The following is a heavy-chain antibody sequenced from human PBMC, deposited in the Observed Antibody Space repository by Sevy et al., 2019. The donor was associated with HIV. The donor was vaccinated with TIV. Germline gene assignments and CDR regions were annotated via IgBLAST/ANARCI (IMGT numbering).Heavy chain of an antibody. CDR1: GYTLSKLS. V-gene: IGHV1-24*01. D-gene: IGHD3-3*01. CDR2: FDPEDGET. J-gene: IGHJ6*02. CDR3: ATLDFWSDYPLYGMDV. Sequence: ALLKVSCKVSGYTLSKLSMHWVRQAPGKGPEWMGGFDPEDGETIYAQKFQGRVTMTEDTSTDTAYMELSSLRSEDTAVYYCATLDFWSDYPLYGMDVWGQGTTVTVSS.